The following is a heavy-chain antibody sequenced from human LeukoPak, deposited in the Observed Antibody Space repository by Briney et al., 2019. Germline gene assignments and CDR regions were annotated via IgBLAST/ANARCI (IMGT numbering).Heavy chain of an antibody. CDR3: ARGYYGGWFDP. J-gene: IGHJ5*02. CDR2: INHSGST. V-gene: IGHV4-34*01. Sequence: SETLSLTCAVHGGSFSGYYWSWIRQPPGKGLEWIGEINHSGSTNYNPSLKSRVTISVDTSKNQFSLRLSSVTAADTAVYYCARGYYGGWFDPWGQGTLVTVSS. D-gene: IGHD4-17*01. CDR1: GGSFSGYY.